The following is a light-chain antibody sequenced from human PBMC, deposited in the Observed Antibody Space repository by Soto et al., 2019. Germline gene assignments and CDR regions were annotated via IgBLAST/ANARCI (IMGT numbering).Light chain of an antibody. Sequence: SYELTQPPSVSVAQGKTARITCGGNNIGSKSVHWYQQKPGQAPVLVIYYDSDRPSGIPERFSGSNSGNTATLTISRVEAGDEADYYCQVWDSSSDSYVFGTGTKVTVL. V-gene: IGLV3-21*04. J-gene: IGLJ1*01. CDR3: QVWDSSSDSYV. CDR1: NIGSKS. CDR2: YDS.